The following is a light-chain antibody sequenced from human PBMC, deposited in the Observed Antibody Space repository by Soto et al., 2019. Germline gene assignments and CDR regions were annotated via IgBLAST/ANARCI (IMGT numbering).Light chain of an antibody. CDR1: SGHSSYA. V-gene: IGLV4-69*01. J-gene: IGLJ3*02. CDR2: LNSDGSH. Sequence: QLVLTQSPSASASLGASVKLTCTLSSGHSSYAIAWHQQQPEKGPRYLMKLNSDGSHRKGDGTPDRFSGSSSGAERYLTISSLQSEDEADYYCQTWGTGSPWVFGGGTKLTVL. CDR3: QTWGTGSPWV.